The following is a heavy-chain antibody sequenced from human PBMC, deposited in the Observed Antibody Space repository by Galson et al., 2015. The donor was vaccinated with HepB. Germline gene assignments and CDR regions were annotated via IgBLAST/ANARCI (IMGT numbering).Heavy chain of an antibody. J-gene: IGHJ6*02. D-gene: IGHD1-14*01. V-gene: IGHV1-69*13. Sequence: SVKVSCKASGGTFSSYAISWVRQAPGQGLEWMGGIIPIFGTANYAQKFQDRVTITADESTSTAYMELSSLRSEDTAVYYCAKCIRYYYYGMDVWGQGTTVTVSS. CDR3: AKCIRYYYYGMDV. CDR2: IIPIFGTA. CDR1: GGTFSSYA.